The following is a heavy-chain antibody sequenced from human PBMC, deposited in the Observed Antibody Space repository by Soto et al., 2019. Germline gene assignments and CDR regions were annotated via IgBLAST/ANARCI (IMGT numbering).Heavy chain of an antibody. CDR1: GFTFSSYA. CDR3: STICYRNGSFRDY. V-gene: IGHV3-23*01. Sequence: GGSLRLSCAASGFTFSSYAMSWVRQAPGKGLEWVSAISGSGGSTYYADSVKGRFTISRDNSKNTLYLQMNSLRAEDTAVYYCSTICYRNGSFRDYWGQGTRVTVSS. D-gene: IGHD2-2*02. J-gene: IGHJ4*02. CDR2: ISGSGGST.